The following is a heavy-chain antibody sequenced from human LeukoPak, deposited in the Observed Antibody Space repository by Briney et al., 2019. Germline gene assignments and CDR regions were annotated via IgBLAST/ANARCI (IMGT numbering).Heavy chain of an antibody. J-gene: IGHJ4*02. Sequence: GGSLRLSCAASGFTFSSYAMSWVRQAPGKGLEWVSAISGSGGSTYYADSVKGRFTISRDNSKNTLYLQMNSLRAEDTAVYYCAKLAGGIVVVPAARDKPSGSSHFDYWGQGTLVTVSS. D-gene: IGHD2-2*01. CDR2: ISGSGGST. CDR1: GFTFSSYA. CDR3: AKLAGGIVVVPAARDKPSGSSHFDY. V-gene: IGHV3-23*01.